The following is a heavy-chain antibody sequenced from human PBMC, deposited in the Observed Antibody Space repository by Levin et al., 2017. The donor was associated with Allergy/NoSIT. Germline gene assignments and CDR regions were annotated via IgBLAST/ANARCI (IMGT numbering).Heavy chain of an antibody. D-gene: IGHD3-22*01. Sequence: ASVKVSCKASGGTFSSYAISWVRQAPGQGLEWMGGIIPIFGTANYAQKFQGRVTITADESTSTAYMELSSLRSEDTAVYYCARDSSGYYEYWYFDLWGRGTLVTVSS. CDR3: ARDSSGYYEYWYFDL. CDR2: IIPIFGTA. J-gene: IGHJ2*01. CDR1: GGTFSSYA. V-gene: IGHV1-69*13.